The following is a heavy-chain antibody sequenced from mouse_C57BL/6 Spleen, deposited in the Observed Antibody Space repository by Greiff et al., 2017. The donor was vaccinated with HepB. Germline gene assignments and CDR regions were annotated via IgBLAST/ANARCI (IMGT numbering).Heavy chain of an antibody. CDR3: AREEIGLRGAMDY. CDR2: IDPNSGGT. CDR1: GYTFTSYW. Sequence: VQLLQPGAELVKPGATVTLSCKASGYTFTSYWMHWVQQRPGRGLEWIGRIDPNSGGTKYTEKFTSKATLTVDKPSSTAYMQLSSLTSEDSAVYKCAREEIGLRGAMDYWGQGTSVTVSS. V-gene: IGHV1-72*01. D-gene: IGHD2-2*01. J-gene: IGHJ4*01.